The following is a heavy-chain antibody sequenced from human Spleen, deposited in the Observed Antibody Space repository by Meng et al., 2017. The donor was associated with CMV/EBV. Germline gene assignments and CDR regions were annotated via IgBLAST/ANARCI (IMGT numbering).Heavy chain of an antibody. CDR3: ARGIAVAANGFDS. CDR1: GFRFSDYF. J-gene: IGHJ4*02. D-gene: IGHD6-19*01. CDR2: ISGTSTTL. V-gene: IGHV3-11*01. Sequence: VASGFRFSDYFMHWIRQAPGKGLESVSYISGTSTTLYNSDSVRGRFTASRNNARNSLYLHMSRLRVEDSAVYYCARGIAVAANGFDSWGQGTLVTVSS.